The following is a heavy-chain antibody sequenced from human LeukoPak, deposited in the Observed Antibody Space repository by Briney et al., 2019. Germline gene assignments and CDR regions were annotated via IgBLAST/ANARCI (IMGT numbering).Heavy chain of an antibody. D-gene: IGHD3-10*01. J-gene: IGHJ3*02. CDR2: ISSRSSYI. CDR1: GFTFSSYS. CDR3: ARDLSGRYAFDI. V-gene: IGHV3-21*01. Sequence: PGGSLRLSCAASGFTFSSYSMNWVRQAPGKGLEWVSSISSRSSYIYDADSVKGRFTISRDNAKNSLYLQMNSLRDEDTAVYYCARDLSGRYAFDIWGQGTMVTVSS.